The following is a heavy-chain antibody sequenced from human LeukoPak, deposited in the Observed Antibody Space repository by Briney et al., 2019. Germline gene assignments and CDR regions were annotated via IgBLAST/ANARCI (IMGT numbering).Heavy chain of an antibody. CDR2: IKSDGSSI. Sequence: PGGFLRLSCGASGFIFSSYWMHWVRQAPGKGLEWVSRIKSDGSSINYADSVKGRFTISRDNAKNTLYLQMNSLRAEDTAVYYCARDQYGDFYYGMDVWGQGTTVSVSS. CDR1: GFIFSSYW. CDR3: ARDQYGDFYYGMDV. D-gene: IGHD4-17*01. J-gene: IGHJ6*02. V-gene: IGHV3-74*01.